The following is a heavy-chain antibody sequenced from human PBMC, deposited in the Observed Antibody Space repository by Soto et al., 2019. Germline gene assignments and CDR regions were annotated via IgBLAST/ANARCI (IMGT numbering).Heavy chain of an antibody. Sequence: ASETLSLTCTVSGGSISSGGYYWSWIRQHPGKGLEWIGYIYYSGSTYYNPSLKSRVTISVDTSKNQFSLKLSSVTAADTAVYYCARDGSPRYCSSTSCYTDYYYGTDVWGQGTTVTVSS. CDR2: IYYSGST. D-gene: IGHD2-2*02. CDR3: ARDGSPRYCSSTSCYTDYYYGTDV. J-gene: IGHJ6*02. V-gene: IGHV4-31*03. CDR1: GGSISSGGYY.